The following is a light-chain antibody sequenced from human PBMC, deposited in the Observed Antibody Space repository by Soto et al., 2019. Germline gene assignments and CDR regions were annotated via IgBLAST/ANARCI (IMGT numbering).Light chain of an antibody. CDR3: QQYYTYNT. Sequence: DIQMTQSPSTLSASVGDRVTITFRASQSVSNRLAWYQQKPGKAPNLLIYDASTLESGVPSRFSGSGSGTEYSLTISSLQPDDFATYYCQQYYTYNTFGQGTRLEIK. CDR1: QSVSNR. V-gene: IGKV1-5*01. CDR2: DAS. J-gene: IGKJ5*01.